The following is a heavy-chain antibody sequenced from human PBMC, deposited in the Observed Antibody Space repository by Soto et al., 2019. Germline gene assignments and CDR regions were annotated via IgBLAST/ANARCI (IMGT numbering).Heavy chain of an antibody. V-gene: IGHV4-4*07. J-gene: IGHJ6*02. CDR2: IYTSGST. Sequence: KTSETLSLTCTVSGGSISSYYWSWIRQPAGKGLEWIGRIYTSGSTNYNPSLKSRVTMSVDTSKNQFSLKLSSVTAADTAVYYCAREIVPAALGGYYYYYYGMDVWGQGTTVTSP. CDR1: GGSISSYY. CDR3: AREIVPAALGGYYYYYYGMDV. D-gene: IGHD2-2*01.